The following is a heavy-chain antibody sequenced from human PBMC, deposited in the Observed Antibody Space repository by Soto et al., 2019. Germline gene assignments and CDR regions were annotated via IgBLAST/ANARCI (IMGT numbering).Heavy chain of an antibody. CDR3: ARSDCSGGSCYFNWFDP. Sequence: ASVKVSCKASGYTFTGHYMHWVRQAPGQGLEWMGWINPNSGGTNYAQKFQGWVTMTRDTSISTAYMELSRLRSDDTAVYYCARSDCSGGSCYFNWFDPWGQGTLVTVSS. D-gene: IGHD2-15*01. CDR2: INPNSGGT. CDR1: GYTFTGHY. V-gene: IGHV1-2*04. J-gene: IGHJ5*02.